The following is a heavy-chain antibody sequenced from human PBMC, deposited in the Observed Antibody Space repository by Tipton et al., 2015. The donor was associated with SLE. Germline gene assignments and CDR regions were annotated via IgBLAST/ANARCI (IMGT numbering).Heavy chain of an antibody. CDR1: GASISGYY. V-gene: IGHV4-59*01. CDR3: ARNRYRGYAAETNYYNYYYLDV. D-gene: IGHD5-12*01. Sequence: GASISGYYWSWIRQPPGKGLEWIGYIYYSGNTNYNPSLKSRVTMSIDTSMTQVSLKLSSVTAADTAVYYCARNRYRGYAAETNYYNYYYLDVWGKGTTVTVSS. J-gene: IGHJ6*03. CDR2: IYYSGNT.